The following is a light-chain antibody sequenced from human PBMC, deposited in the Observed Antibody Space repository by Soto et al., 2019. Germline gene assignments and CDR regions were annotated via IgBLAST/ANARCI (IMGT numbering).Light chain of an antibody. Sequence: GHRATLCFTASQTVTGNYLAWYHQKPGQATRLLIHSASSRATGIPDRFSASGTGTDFTLTISRLEHEDFAVYYCQQYSASPRTFGQGTKVDI. J-gene: IGKJ1*01. CDR3: QQYSASPRT. CDR1: QTVTGNY. CDR2: SAS. V-gene: IGKV3-20*01.